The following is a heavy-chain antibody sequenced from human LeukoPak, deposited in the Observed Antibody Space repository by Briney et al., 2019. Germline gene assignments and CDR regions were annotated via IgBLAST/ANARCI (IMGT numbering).Heavy chain of an antibody. CDR1: GGTFGSYA. J-gene: IGHJ6*04. Sequence: AASVKVSCKASGGTFGSYAISWVRQAPGQGLERMGGIIPIFGTANYAQKFQGRVTITADESTSTAYMELSSLRSEDTAVYYCARGAYYGSGITYGMDVWGKGTTVTVSS. CDR3: ARGAYYGSGITYGMDV. CDR2: IIPIFGTA. D-gene: IGHD3-10*01. V-gene: IGHV1-69*01.